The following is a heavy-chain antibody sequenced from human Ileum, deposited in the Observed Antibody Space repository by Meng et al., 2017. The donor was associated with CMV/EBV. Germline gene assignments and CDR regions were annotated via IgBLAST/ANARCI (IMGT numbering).Heavy chain of an antibody. J-gene: IGHJ4*02. CDR2: INSNNGNT. Sequence: ASVKVSCKASGYSFSTYNINWVRQAPGQGLEWLGWINSNNGNTKYAQKLQGRVTMTTDTSTSTAYMELRSLRYDDTAIYYCARSRGCTTIDCYGAAVWGQGTLVTVSS. CDR1: GYSFSTYN. D-gene: IGHD4/OR15-4a*01. V-gene: IGHV1-18*01. CDR3: ARSRGCTTIDCYGAAV.